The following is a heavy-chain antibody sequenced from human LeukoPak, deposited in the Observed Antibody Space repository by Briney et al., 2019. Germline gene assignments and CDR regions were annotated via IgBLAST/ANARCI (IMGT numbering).Heavy chain of an antibody. CDR2: ISYDGSNK. J-gene: IGHJ4*02. D-gene: IGHD3-9*01. Sequence: GGSLRLSCAASGFTFSSYGMHWVRQAPGKGLEWVAVISYDGSNKYYADSVKGRFTISRDNSKNTLYLQMNNLRAEDTAVYYCAKSIPFNFDWFADHSADSDYWGQGTLVTVSS. CDR3: AKSIPFNFDWFADHSADSDY. V-gene: IGHV3-30*18. CDR1: GFTFSSYG.